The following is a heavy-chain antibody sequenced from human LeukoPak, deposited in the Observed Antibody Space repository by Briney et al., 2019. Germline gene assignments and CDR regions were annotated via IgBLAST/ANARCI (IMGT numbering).Heavy chain of an antibody. CDR3: ARQEYSSGLTHY. CDR1: GGSINNYY. Sequence: SETLSLTCTISGGSINNYYWSWIRQPPGKGLEWIGSIYYSGSTYYNPSLKSRVTISVDTSKNQFSLKLSSVTAADTAVYYCARQEYSSGLTHYWGQGTLVTVSS. V-gene: IGHV4-59*05. J-gene: IGHJ4*02. CDR2: IYYSGST. D-gene: IGHD6-19*01.